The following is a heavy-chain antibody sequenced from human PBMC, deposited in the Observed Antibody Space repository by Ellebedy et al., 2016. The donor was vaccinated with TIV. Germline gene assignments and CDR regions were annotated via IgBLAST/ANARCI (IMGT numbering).Heavy chain of an antibody. CDR3: AKGRYCSGDSSYSSFDY. CDR1: GFTFSTYA. Sequence: PGGSLRLSCAASGFTFSTYAMSRVRQAPGKGLEWVSGISGSGGSTYYADSVKGRFAISRNNSKNTLYLQMNSLRADDTAVYYCAKGRYCSGDSSYSSFDYWGQGTLVTVSS. D-gene: IGHD2-15*01. J-gene: IGHJ4*02. V-gene: IGHV3-23*01. CDR2: ISGSGGST.